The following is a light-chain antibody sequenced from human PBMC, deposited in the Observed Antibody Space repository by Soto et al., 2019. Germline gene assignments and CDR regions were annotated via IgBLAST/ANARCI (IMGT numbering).Light chain of an antibody. CDR2: DAS. CDR1: QDISNY. CDR3: QQYDNLIT. Sequence: IHMTHSPSSLSASVLYRVTITFQASQDISNYLNWYQQKPGKAPKLLIYDASNLETGVPSRFSGSGSGTDFTFTISSLQPEDIATYYCQQYDNLITFGQGTRLEIK. V-gene: IGKV1-33*01. J-gene: IGKJ5*01.